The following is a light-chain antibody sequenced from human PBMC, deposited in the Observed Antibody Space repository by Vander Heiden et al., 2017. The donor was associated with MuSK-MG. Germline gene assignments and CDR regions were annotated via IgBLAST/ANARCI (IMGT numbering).Light chain of an antibody. CDR1: QSVLYSANNKNY. J-gene: IGKJ1*01. CDR2: GAS. Sequence: DIVMTQSPDSLAVSLGERATINCKSSQSVLYSANNKNYLAWYQQKPGQPPKLLIYGASTREFGVPDGFSGSGSATDFTLTIRSLQAEDVAVYYCQQYYTTWTFGQGTKVEIK. V-gene: IGKV4-1*01. CDR3: QQYYTTWT.